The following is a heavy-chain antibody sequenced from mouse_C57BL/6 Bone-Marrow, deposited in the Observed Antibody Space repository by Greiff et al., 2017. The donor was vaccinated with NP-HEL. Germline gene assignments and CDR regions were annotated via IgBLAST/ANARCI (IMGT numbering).Heavy chain of an antibody. D-gene: IGHD1-1*01. CDR1: GFSLTSYG. J-gene: IGHJ2*01. CDR3: ARNYYGSRYEGFYFDY. CDR2: IWSGGST. Sequence: QVQLKQSGPGLVQPSQSLSITCTVSGFSLTSYGVHWVRQSPGKGLEWLGVIWSGGSTDYNAAFISRLSISKDNSKSQVFFKMNSLQADDTAIYYCARNYYGSRYEGFYFDYWGQGTTLTVSS. V-gene: IGHV2-2*01.